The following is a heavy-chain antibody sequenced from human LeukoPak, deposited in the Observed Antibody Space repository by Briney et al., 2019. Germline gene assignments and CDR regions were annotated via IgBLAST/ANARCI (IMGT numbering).Heavy chain of an antibody. V-gene: IGHV4-34*01. J-gene: IGHJ4*02. CDR1: GGPFSGYY. CDR3: ARELLGDTAMSFVY. D-gene: IGHD5-18*01. CDR2: INHSGST. Sequence: SETLSPTCAVYGGPFSGYYWSWIRQPPGKGLEWIGEINHSGSTNYNPSLKSRVTISVDTSKNQFSLKLSSVTAADTAVYYCARELLGDTAMSFVYWGQGTLVTVSS.